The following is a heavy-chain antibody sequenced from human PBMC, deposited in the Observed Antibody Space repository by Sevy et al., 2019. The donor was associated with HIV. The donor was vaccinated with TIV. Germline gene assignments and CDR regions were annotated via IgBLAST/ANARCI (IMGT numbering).Heavy chain of an antibody. CDR3: AKDINRGCDGINCYPYYYYFYGLDV. D-gene: IGHD2-21*01. V-gene: IGHV3-9*01. CDR2: ISWNSRNV. J-gene: IGHJ6*02. Sequence: GGSLRLSCAASGFPFNDHALHWVRQVPGKGLEWVSGISWNSRNVGYADSVKSRFTISRDNANHFLYLEMNRLRPEDTAFYYCAKDINRGCDGINCYPYYYYFYGLDVWGQGTTVTVSS. CDR1: GFPFNDHA.